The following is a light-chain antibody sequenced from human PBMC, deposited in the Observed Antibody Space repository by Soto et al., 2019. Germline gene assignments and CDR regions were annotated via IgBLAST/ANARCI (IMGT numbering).Light chain of an antibody. V-gene: IGKV1-12*01. CDR2: SAS. CDR1: QGIGVR. J-gene: IGKJ1*01. Sequence: IQMTQSPSSLSASIGDRVTITCRASQGIGVRLAWFQQKPGKAPQYLIQSASTLQSGVPSRFSGSGSGTEFILTINSLQPEDVAIYYCLQVNYSPRTFGQGTKVDIK. CDR3: LQVNYSPRT.